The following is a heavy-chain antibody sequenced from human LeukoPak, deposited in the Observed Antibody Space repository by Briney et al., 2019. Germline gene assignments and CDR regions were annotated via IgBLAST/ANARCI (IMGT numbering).Heavy chain of an antibody. CDR2: ISSSSSYI. Sequence: PGGSLRLSCAASGFTFSSYSMNWVRQAPGKGLEWVSSISSSSSYIYYADSVKGRFTISRDNAKNSLYLQMNSLRAEDTAVYYCARDLVKLIKLDYWGQGTLVTVSS. D-gene: IGHD2-21*01. CDR3: ARDLVKLIKLDY. J-gene: IGHJ4*02. V-gene: IGHV3-21*01. CDR1: GFTFSSYS.